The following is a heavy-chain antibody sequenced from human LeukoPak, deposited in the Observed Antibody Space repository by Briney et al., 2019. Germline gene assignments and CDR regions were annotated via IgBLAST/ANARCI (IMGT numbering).Heavy chain of an antibody. CDR3: ARDPSYYDSSGYYY. D-gene: IGHD3-22*01. V-gene: IGHV3-30*04. CDR1: GFTFSSYA. J-gene: IGHJ4*02. CDR2: ISYDGSNK. Sequence: GGSLRLSCAASGFTFSSYAMHWVRQAPGKGLEWVAVISYDGSNKYYADSVKGRFTISRDNSKNTLYLQMNSLRAEDTAVYYCARDPSYYDSSGYYYWSQGTLVTVSS.